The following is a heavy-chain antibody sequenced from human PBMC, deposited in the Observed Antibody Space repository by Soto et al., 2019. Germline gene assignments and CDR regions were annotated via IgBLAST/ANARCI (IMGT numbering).Heavy chain of an antibody. CDR2: IISDESTT. D-gene: IGHD2-15*01. V-gene: IGHV3-74*01. J-gene: IGHJ3*02. Sequence: GGSLRPSCAASGFSSSTYWMQWVRPPPGKRLEWVSRIISDESTTIYADFVKGRFTISRDNAKNTLYLQMNSLSVEDTAMYYCATGPTPAFDIWGLGTMVTVSS. CDR1: GFSSSTYW. CDR3: ATGPTPAFDI.